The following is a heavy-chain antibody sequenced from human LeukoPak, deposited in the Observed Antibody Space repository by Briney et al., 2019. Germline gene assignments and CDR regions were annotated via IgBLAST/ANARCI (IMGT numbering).Heavy chain of an antibody. CDR1: GYSISNGYY. D-gene: IGHD2-15*01. CDR3: ARGELEYCSGGSCYSGDEVPYWFDP. CDR2: IYTSGST. J-gene: IGHJ5*02. V-gene: IGHV4-4*07. Sequence: PSETLSLTCNVSGYSISNGYYWGWIRQPAGKGLEWIGRIYTSGSTNYNPSLKSRVTMSVDTSKNQFSLKLSSVTAADTAVYYCARGELEYCSGGSCYSGDEVPYWFDPWGQGTLVTVSS.